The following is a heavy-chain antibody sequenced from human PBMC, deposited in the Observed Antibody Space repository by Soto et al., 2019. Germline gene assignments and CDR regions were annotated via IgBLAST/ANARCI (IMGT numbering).Heavy chain of an antibody. CDR2: INHSGST. Sequence: QVQLQQWGAGLLKPSETLSLTCAVYGGSFSGYYWSWIRQPPGKGLEWIGEINHSGSTNYNPSIKSRVTISVDTSKNQFSLKLSSVTAADTAVYYCARSGRASSSSGNDYWGQGTLVTVSS. CDR3: ARSGRASSSSGNDY. CDR1: GGSFSGYY. J-gene: IGHJ4*02. D-gene: IGHD6-6*01. V-gene: IGHV4-34*01.